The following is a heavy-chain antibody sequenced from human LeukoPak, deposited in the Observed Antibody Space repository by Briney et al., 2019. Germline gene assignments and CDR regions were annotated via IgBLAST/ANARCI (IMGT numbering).Heavy chain of an antibody. Sequence: SETLSLTCTVSGGSISSSSYYWGWIRRPPGKGLEWIGYIYYSGSTYYNPSLKSRVTISVDTSKNQFSLKLSSVTAADTAVYFCARQLRGEAVAGHLQPFDYWGQGTLVTVSS. V-gene: IGHV4-39*01. CDR3: ARQLRGEAVAGHLQPFDY. CDR1: GGSISSSSYY. CDR2: IYYSGST. J-gene: IGHJ4*02. D-gene: IGHD6-19*01.